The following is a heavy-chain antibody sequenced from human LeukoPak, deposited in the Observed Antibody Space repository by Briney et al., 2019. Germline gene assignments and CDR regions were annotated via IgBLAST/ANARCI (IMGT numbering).Heavy chain of an antibody. CDR3: VKTFGDILTGSSGSFDY. CDR2: ISWNSGSI. Sequence: PGGSLRLSCAASGFTFDDYAMHWVRQAPGKGLEWVSGISWNSGSIGYADSVKGRFTISRDNAKNSLNLQMNSLRAEDTALYYCVKTFGDILTGSSGSFDYWGQGTLVTVSS. CDR1: GFTFDDYA. V-gene: IGHV3-9*01. J-gene: IGHJ4*02. D-gene: IGHD3-9*01.